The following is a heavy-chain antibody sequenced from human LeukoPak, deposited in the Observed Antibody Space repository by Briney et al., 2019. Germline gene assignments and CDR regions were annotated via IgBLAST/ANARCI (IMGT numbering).Heavy chain of an antibody. Sequence: SETLSLTCTVSGYSISSYYWSWIRQPPGKGLEWIGEINHSGSTNYNPSLKSRVTISVDTSKNQFSLKLSSVTAADTAVYYCARHFRHRPHDAFDIWGQGTMVTVSS. CDR1: GYSISSYY. V-gene: IGHV4-34*01. CDR2: INHSGST. J-gene: IGHJ3*02. D-gene: IGHD3-3*02. CDR3: ARHFRHRPHDAFDI.